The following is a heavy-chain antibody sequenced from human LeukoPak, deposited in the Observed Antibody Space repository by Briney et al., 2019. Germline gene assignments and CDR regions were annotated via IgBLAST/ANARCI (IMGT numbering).Heavy chain of an antibody. Sequence: SETLSLTCAVYGGSFSGYYWSWIRQPPGKGLEWIGEINHSGSTNYNPSLKSRVTISVDTSKNQFSLKLSSVTAADTAVYYCARDLNTFGDAFDIWGQGTMVTVSS. CDR2: INHSGST. CDR1: GGSFSGYY. CDR3: ARDLNTFGDAFDI. D-gene: IGHD3-16*01. J-gene: IGHJ3*02. V-gene: IGHV4-34*01.